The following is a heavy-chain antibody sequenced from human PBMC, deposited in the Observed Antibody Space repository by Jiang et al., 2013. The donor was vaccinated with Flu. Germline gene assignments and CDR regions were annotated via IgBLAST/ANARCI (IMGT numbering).Heavy chain of an antibody. J-gene: IGHJ4*02. Sequence: VQLLESGGDLVQPGGALRLSCAASGFMFSNYAMSWVRQAPGKGLEWVSAITSGGGTSYADSVKGRFTISRDNSKNTLYLQVNSLRAEDTAVYYCAKCKPYGSGWYGGSDYWGQ. D-gene: IGHD6-19*01. CDR2: ITSGGGT. CDR3: AKCKPYGSGWYGGSDY. V-gene: IGHV3-23*01. CDR1: GFMFSNYA.